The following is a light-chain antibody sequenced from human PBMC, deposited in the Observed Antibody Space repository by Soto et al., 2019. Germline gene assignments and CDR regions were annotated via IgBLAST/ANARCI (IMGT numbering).Light chain of an antibody. Sequence: QSVLTQPRSVSGSPGQSVTISCTGTTSDVGDYNYVSWYQQHPGKAPKLMIYSVTARPSGVPDRFSGSKSGNTASLTISGLQAEDEADYYCCSYADSYTLVFGGGTKVTVL. CDR3: CSYADSYTLV. CDR2: SVT. J-gene: IGLJ3*02. CDR1: TSDVGDYNY. V-gene: IGLV2-11*01.